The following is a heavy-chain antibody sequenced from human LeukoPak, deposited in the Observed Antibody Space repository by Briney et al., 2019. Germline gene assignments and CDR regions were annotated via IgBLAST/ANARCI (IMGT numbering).Heavy chain of an antibody. CDR2: IIPIFGIA. V-gene: IGHV1-69*04. CDR1: GGTFSSYA. J-gene: IGHJ4*02. CDR3: ARMVDSSGPDIDY. D-gene: IGHD3-22*01. Sequence: GASVKVSCKASGGTFSSYAISWVRQAPGQGLEWMGRIIPIFGIANYAQKLQGRVTITADKSTSTAYMELSSLRSEDTAVYYCARMVDSSGPDIDYWGQGTLVTVSS.